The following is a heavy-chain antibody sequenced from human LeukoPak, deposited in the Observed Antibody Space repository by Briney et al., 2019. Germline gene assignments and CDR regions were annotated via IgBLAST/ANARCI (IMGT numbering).Heavy chain of an antibody. J-gene: IGHJ4*02. Sequence: GGSLRLSCAASGFTFDDYAMHWVRQAPGKGLEWVSGISWNSGSIGYADSVKGRFTISRDNAKNSLYLQMNSLRAEDTALYYCAKEVTVRGGSYFYYWGQGTLVTVSS. D-gene: IGHD1-26*01. CDR1: GFTFDDYA. CDR3: AKEVTVRGGSYFYY. CDR2: ISWNSGSI. V-gene: IGHV3-9*01.